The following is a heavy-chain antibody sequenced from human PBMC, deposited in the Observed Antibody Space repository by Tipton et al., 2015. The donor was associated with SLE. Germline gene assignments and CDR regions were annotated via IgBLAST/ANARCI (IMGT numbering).Heavy chain of an antibody. CDR3: ARGNYDFWSGHYRVYYFDY. Sequence: QSGAEVKKPGASVRVSCKASGYTFTTYGISWVRQAPGQGLEWMGWISTYNGNTNYAQKLQGRVTMTSDTSTSTAYMELRSLRSDDTAVYYCARGNYDFWSGHYRVYYFDYWGQGSLVTVSS. J-gene: IGHJ4*02. V-gene: IGHV1-18*01. CDR2: ISTYNGNT. CDR1: GYTFTTYG. D-gene: IGHD3-3*01.